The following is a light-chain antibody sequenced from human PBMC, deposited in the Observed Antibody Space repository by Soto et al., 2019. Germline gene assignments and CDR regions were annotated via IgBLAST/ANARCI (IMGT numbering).Light chain of an antibody. CDR3: SSYAGSNNFVV. CDR2: EVS. V-gene: IGLV2-8*01. CDR1: SSDVGGYNY. J-gene: IGLJ2*01. Sequence: QSALTQPPSASGSPGQSVIISCTGTSSDVGGYNYVSWYQQHPGKAPQLMIYEVSKRPSGVPDRFSGSKSGNTAALTVSGLHNEDEADYYCSSYAGSNNFVVFGGGTKLTVL.